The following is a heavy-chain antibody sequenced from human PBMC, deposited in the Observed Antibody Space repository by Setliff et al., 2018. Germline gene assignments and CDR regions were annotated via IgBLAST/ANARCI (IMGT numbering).Heavy chain of an antibody. Sequence: GASVKVSCKASGYNFPGYYLHWVRQAPRQGLEWMGWISPHTGNTQYAQNFQGRVTMTRDTSITTAYMELSSLRSNDTAFYYCARRAFIETIAGYCFDLWGQGTQVTVSS. J-gene: IGHJ4*02. CDR1: GYNFPGYY. CDR2: ISPHTGNT. V-gene: IGHV1-2*02. D-gene: IGHD2-15*01. CDR3: ARRAFIETIAGYCFDL.